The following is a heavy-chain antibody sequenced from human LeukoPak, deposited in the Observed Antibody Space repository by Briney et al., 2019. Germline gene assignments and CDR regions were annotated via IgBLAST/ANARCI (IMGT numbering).Heavy chain of an antibody. V-gene: IGHV3-23*01. CDR2: IVGTSGTT. CDR1: EFTLSDYA. D-gene: IGHD2-21*01. CDR3: ARGRGPTVIIVGPVKPSDH. J-gene: IGHJ5*02. Sequence: GASLRLSCAASEFTLSDYAMTWVRQDPGKGLEWVASIVGTSGTTYYADSVKGRFTISRDSTHNTVFLQMSSLRPDDTAVYFCARGRGPTVIIVGPVKPSDHWGQGSLVTVS.